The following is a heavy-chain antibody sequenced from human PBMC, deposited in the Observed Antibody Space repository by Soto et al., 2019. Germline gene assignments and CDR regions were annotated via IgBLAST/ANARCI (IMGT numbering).Heavy chain of an antibody. CDR2: IYHSGST. Sequence: SEILSLTCAVSGGSISSGGYSWSWIRQPPGKGLEWIGYIYHSGSTYYNPSLKSRVTISVDRSKNQFSLKLSSVTAADTAVYYCARATTPGSAGYFDWSFDRYYFDYWGQGTLVTVSS. CDR1: GGSISSGGYS. V-gene: IGHV4-30-2*01. D-gene: IGHD3-9*01. J-gene: IGHJ4*02. CDR3: ARATTPGSAGYFDWSFDRYYFDY.